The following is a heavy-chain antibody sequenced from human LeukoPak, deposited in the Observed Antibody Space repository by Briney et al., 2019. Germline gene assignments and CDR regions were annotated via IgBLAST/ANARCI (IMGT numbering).Heavy chain of an antibody. Sequence: GGSLRLSCAASGFTFSSYSMNWVRQAPGKGLEWVSSISSSSSYIYYADSVKGRFTISRDNSKNTLYLQMNSLRAEDTAVYYCAKDLKVRGMRSGFHDYWGQGTLVTVSS. D-gene: IGHD3-10*01. CDR3: AKDLKVRGMRSGFHDY. V-gene: IGHV3-21*04. CDR2: ISSSSSYI. CDR1: GFTFSSYS. J-gene: IGHJ4*02.